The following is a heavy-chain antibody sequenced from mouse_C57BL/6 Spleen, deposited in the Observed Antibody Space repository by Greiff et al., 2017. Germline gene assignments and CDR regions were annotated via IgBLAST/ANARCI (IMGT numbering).Heavy chain of an antibody. CDR3: ARSGLRSFDV. J-gene: IGHJ1*03. CDR1: GYTFTPYR. Sequence: QVQLQQPGPELVKPGASVKLSCKASGYTFTPYRMHWVKQMPGRGLEWIGSIAPNSVGTRYNEKFKSTATLTVNKPSSTAYLSLSRLTSEDSAVYYCARSGLRSFDVWGTGTTVTVSA. D-gene: IGHD2-13*01. V-gene: IGHV1-62-3*01. CDR2: IAPNSVGT.